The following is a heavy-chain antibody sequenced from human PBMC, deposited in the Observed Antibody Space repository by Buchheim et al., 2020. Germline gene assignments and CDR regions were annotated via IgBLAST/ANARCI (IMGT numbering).Heavy chain of an antibody. CDR3: TRDSSIDVAFVY. Sequence: VQLQESGPGLVEASETLSLTCTVSGDSVSPYYWNWVRQSPGKGLEWIGNIFYGGSTTYNPSLKSLVTMSVDTSKDQISLKLMSVTAADTAVYYCTRDSSIDVAFVYWGRGTL. CDR2: IFYGGST. D-gene: IGHD2-2*01. J-gene: IGHJ4*01. CDR1: GDSVSPYY. V-gene: IGHV4-59*02.